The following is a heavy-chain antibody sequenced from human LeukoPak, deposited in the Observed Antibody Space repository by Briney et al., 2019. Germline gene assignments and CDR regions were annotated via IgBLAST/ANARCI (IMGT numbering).Heavy chain of an antibody. V-gene: IGHV3-30*03. CDR1: GFTFSSYG. CDR2: ISYDGSNK. Sequence: GGSLRLSCAASGFTFSSYGMHWVRQAPGKGLEWVAVISYDGSNKYYADSVKGRFTISRDNSKNTLYLQMNSLRAEDTAVYYCASDHSSGWYPCYWGQGTLVTVSS. CDR3: ASDHSSGWYPCY. J-gene: IGHJ4*02. D-gene: IGHD6-19*01.